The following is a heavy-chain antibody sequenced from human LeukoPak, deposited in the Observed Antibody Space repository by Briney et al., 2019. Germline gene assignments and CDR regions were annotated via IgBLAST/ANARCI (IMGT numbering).Heavy chain of an antibody. CDR2: ISYDGSNK. J-gene: IGHJ4*02. CDR1: GFTFSSYG. D-gene: IGHD3-10*01. CDR3: AKDLTRGITMVRGVLDY. V-gene: IGHV3-30*18. Sequence: PGGSLRLSCAASGFTFSSYGMHWVRQAPGKGLEWVAVISYDGSNKYYADSVKGRSTISRDNSKNTLYLQMYSLRAEDTAVYYCAKDLTRGITMVRGVLDYWGQGTLVTVSS.